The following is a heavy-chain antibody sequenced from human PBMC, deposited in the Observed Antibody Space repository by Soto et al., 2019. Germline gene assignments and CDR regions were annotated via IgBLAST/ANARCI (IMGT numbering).Heavy chain of an antibody. D-gene: IGHD4-17*01. CDR1: GGSISSGDYY. Sequence: TLSLTCTVSGGSISSGDYYWSWIRQPPGKGLEWIGYIYYSGSTYYNPSLKSRVTISVDTSKNQFSLKLSSVTAADTAVYYCARVRTTVTTEGGFDYWGQGTLVTVS. CDR3: ARVRTTVTTEGGFDY. V-gene: IGHV4-30-4*01. J-gene: IGHJ4*02. CDR2: IYYSGST.